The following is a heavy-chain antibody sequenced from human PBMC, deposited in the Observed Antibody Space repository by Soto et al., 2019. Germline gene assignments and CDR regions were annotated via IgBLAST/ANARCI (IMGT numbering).Heavy chain of an antibody. CDR1: GGSISSSSYY. CDR3: ARHNNFITGTTYFYYYYYMDV. Sequence: SETLSLTCNVSGGSISSSSYYWGWIRHPPGKGLEWIVSIYYSGSTYYNPSLKSRVTISVDTSKNQFFLKLSSVTAADSAMYYCARHNNFITGTTYFYYYYYMDVWGKGTTVT. CDR2: IYYSGST. J-gene: IGHJ6*03. V-gene: IGHV4-39*01. D-gene: IGHD1-7*01.